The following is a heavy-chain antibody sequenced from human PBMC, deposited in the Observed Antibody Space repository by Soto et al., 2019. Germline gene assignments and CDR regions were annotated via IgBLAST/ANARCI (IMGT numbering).Heavy chain of an antibody. Sequence: PGGSLRLSCVGSGFDVTTNCMRWVRQAPGKGLECVSIVCTGGATHYADSVKGRFTISRDRAKNTVHLQMNNVRAEDTAFYYCVRDKRTISGIFPGYWGQGTQVTVSS. CDR2: VCTGGAT. D-gene: IGHD1-1*01. V-gene: IGHV3-53*01. CDR1: GFDVTTNC. CDR3: VRDKRTISGIFPGY. J-gene: IGHJ4*02.